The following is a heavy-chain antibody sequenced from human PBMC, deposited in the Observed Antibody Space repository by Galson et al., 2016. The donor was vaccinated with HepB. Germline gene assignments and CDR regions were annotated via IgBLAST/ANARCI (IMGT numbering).Heavy chain of an antibody. J-gene: IGHJ4*02. Sequence: LRLSCAASGFTFKNYWMTWVRQAPGRGLEWVSYIGSRSSPIHYADSVKGRFTISRDNAKNSLYLQMNSLRDEDTAVYYCARVDEGYYYLIDYWGQGTLVTVSS. D-gene: IGHD3-22*01. CDR3: ARVDEGYYYLIDY. V-gene: IGHV3-48*02. CDR2: IGSRSSPI. CDR1: GFTFKNYW.